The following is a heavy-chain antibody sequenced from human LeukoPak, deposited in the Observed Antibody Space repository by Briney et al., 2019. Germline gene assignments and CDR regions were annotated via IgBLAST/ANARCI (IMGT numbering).Heavy chain of an antibody. Sequence: GGSLRLSCAASGFTFSSYSMNWVRQAPGKGLEWVSSISSSSSYIYYADSVKGRFTISRDNAKNSLYLQMNSLRAEDTAVYYCARALDDSSGYYGALDYWGQGTLVTVSS. V-gene: IGHV3-21*01. CDR3: ARALDDSSGYYGALDY. J-gene: IGHJ4*02. CDR1: GFTFSSYS. D-gene: IGHD3-22*01. CDR2: ISSSSSYI.